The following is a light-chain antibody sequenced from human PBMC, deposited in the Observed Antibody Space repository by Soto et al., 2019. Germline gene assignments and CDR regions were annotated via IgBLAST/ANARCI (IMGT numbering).Light chain of an antibody. CDR3: QQYNSYSWT. J-gene: IGKJ1*01. CDR1: QSISSW. V-gene: IGKV1-5*03. CDR2: KAS. Sequence: DIQITQSPSTLSASVGDRVTITCRASQSISSWLAWYQQQPGKAPKLLIYKASSLESGVPSRFSGSVSGTEFTLTISSLQPDDFATYYCQQYNSYSWTFGQGTKVEIK.